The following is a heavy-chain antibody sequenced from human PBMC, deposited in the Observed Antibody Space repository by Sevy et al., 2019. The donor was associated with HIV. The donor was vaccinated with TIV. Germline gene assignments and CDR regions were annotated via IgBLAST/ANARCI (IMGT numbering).Heavy chain of an antibody. CDR3: TAGYTTGWYPGEFDY. CDR1: GFTFSSYG. J-gene: IGHJ4*02. V-gene: IGHV3-33*08. CDR2: IWYDGSNK. D-gene: IGHD6-19*01. Sequence: RGSLRLSCAASGFTFSSYGMHWVRQAPGKGLEWVAVIWYDGSNKYYADSVKGRFTISRDNSKNTLYLQMNSLRAEDTAVYYCTAGYTTGWYPGEFDYWGQGTLVTVSS.